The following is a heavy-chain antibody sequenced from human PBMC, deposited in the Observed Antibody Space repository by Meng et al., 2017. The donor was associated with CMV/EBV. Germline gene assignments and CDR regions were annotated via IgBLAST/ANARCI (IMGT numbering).Heavy chain of an antibody. CDR1: GFTFSSYW. Sequence: GESLKISCAASGFTFSSYWMSWVRQAPGKGLEWVANIKQDGSEKYYVDSVKGRFTISRDNAKNSLYLQMNSLRAEETAVYYCARKKGGFRPAANGVGYYYYGMDVWGQGTTVTVSS. D-gene: IGHD3-16*01. CDR2: IKQDGSEK. V-gene: IGHV3-7*01. CDR3: ARKKGGFRPAANGVGYYYYGMDV. J-gene: IGHJ6*02.